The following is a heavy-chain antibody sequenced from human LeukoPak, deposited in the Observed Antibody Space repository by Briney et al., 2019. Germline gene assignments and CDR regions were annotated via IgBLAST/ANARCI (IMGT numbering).Heavy chain of an antibody. V-gene: IGHV4-39*07. Sequence: SETLSLTCAVSGGSISSHIYYWGWIRQPPGKGLEWIGSIYYSGSTYYNPSLKSRVTISVDTSKNQFSLKLSSVTAADTAVYYCAICKYYFYYMDVWDKGTTVTVSS. CDR1: GGSISSHIYY. CDR3: AICKYYFYYMDV. CDR2: IYYSGST. J-gene: IGHJ6*03. D-gene: IGHD2/OR15-2a*01.